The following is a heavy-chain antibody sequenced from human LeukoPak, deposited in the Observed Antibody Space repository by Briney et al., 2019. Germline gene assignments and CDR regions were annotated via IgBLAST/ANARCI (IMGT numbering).Heavy chain of an antibody. D-gene: IGHD3-22*01. CDR3: ARGTRSSGYDFDC. Sequence: ASVKVSCKASGYTFTGYYMHWVRQAPGQGLEWMGRISPNSGGTNYAQKFQGRVTMSRDTSISTAYMELSRLRSDDTAVYYCARGTRSSGYDFDCWGQGTLVTVSS. CDR2: ISPNSGGT. CDR1: GYTFTGYY. V-gene: IGHV1-2*06. J-gene: IGHJ4*02.